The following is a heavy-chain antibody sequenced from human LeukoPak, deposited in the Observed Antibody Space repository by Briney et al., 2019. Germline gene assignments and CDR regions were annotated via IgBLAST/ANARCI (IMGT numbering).Heavy chain of an antibody. J-gene: IGHJ4*02. V-gene: IGHV1-46*02. CDR3: ARGADQEFDF. Sequence: ASVKVFCKSSGHTLNNHFIHWVRQAPGQGLEWMGMINPRDGSTRTLQRFQGRLTMTRDTSTSTLYMGLSSLRSEDTATYFCARGADQEFDFWGQGTLVTVSS. CDR1: GHTLNNHF. CDR2: INPRDGST.